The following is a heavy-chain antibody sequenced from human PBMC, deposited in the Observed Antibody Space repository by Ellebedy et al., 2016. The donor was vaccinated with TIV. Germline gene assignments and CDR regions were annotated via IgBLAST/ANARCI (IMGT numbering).Heavy chain of an antibody. J-gene: IGHJ5*02. V-gene: IGHV3-7*01. Sequence: GESLKISCIASGFSFRSYWMAWVRQAPGKGLEWVADIRKEGDVKYYADSVKGRFTVSRDNAQNSLYLQMNSLRVEDTAVYYCARRASYGDYAVQVNSWFDPWGQGTLVTVSS. D-gene: IGHD4-17*01. CDR3: ARRASYGDYAVQVNSWFDP. CDR2: IRKEGDVK. CDR1: GFSFRSYW.